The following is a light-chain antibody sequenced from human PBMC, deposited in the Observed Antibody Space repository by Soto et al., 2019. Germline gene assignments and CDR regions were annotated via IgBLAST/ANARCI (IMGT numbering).Light chain of an antibody. V-gene: IGLV2-8*01. Sequence: QSALTQPPSASGSLGQSVTISCTGTSGDIGTYKYVSWYQHLPGQAPKLIIYDVTDRPSGVPDRFSGSKSGTSASLAITGLQAEDEADYYCQSYDSSLSYVFGTGTKLTVL. J-gene: IGLJ1*01. CDR3: QSYDSSLSYV. CDR1: SGDIGTYKY. CDR2: DVT.